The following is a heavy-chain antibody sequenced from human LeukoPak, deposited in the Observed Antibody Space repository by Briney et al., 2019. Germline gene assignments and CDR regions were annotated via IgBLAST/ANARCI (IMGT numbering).Heavy chain of an antibody. CDR1: GYRFSSDG. J-gene: IGHJ4*02. D-gene: IGHD1/OR15-1a*01. CDR2: ISAYNGNT. CDR3: ARRDGNTHFDY. V-gene: IGHV1-18*01. Sequence: ASVKVSCKASGYRFSSDGVTWVRQAPGQGLEWMGWISAYNGNTNYAQKFQGRVTMTTDTSTSTAYMEVRSLRSDDTAVYYCARRDGNTHFDYWGQGTLVTVSS.